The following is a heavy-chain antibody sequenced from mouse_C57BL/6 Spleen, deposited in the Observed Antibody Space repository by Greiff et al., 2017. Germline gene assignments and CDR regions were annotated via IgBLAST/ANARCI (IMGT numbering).Heavy chain of an antibody. Sequence: EVKLMESGEGLVKPGGSLKLSCAASGFTFSSYAMSWVRQTPEKRLEWVAYISSGGDYIYYADTVKGRFTISRDNARNTLYLQMSSLKSEDTAMXYCTREGEQLGGDFDYWGQGTTLTVSS. V-gene: IGHV5-9-1*02. CDR2: ISSGGDYI. CDR3: TREGEQLGGDFDY. J-gene: IGHJ2*01. D-gene: IGHD4-1*02. CDR1: GFTFSSYA.